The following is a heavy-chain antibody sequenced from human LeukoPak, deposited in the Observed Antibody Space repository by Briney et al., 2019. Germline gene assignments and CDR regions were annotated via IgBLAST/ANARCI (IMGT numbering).Heavy chain of an antibody. CDR1: DDSITIYY. CDR2: IYYSGST. CDR3: ARGMTTVTPAFDY. J-gene: IGHJ4*02. D-gene: IGHD4-11*01. V-gene: IGHV4-59*01. Sequence: SETLSLTCTVSDDSITIYYWSWIRQPPGKGLEWIGYIYYSGSTNYNPSLKSRVTISVDTSKNQFSLKLSSVTAADTAVYYCARGMTTVTPAFDYWGQGTLVTVSS.